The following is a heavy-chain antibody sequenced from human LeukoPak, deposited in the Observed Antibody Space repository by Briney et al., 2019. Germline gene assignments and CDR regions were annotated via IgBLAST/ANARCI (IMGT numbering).Heavy chain of an antibody. D-gene: IGHD4/OR15-4a*01. CDR1: GSISGYY. CDR2: IYYSGST. CDR3: ASADYDMAFDI. Sequence: PSETLSLTCTVSGSISGYYWSWIRQPPGKGLEWIGYIYYSGSTDYNPSLKSRFTMSVDTSKNQFSLKLSSVTAADTAVYYCASADYDMAFDIWGQGTMVTVSS. V-gene: IGHV4-59*06. J-gene: IGHJ3*02.